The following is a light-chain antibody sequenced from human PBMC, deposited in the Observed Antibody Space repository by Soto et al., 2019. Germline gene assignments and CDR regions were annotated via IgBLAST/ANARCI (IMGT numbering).Light chain of an antibody. Sequence: DIQMTQSPSSLSASVGDRVTITCRASQGISNYLAWYQQKPGKVPKLLIYAASTLQSTLPSRFGGRGSGTDFPLTSSSQQPEDVATYYYQKDNSAPSTFGQGTKVEIK. CDR3: QKDNSAPST. CDR1: QGISNY. J-gene: IGKJ1*01. V-gene: IGKV1-27*01. CDR2: AAS.